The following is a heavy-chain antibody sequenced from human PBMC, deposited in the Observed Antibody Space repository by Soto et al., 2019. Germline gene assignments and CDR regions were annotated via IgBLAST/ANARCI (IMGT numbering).Heavy chain of an antibody. CDR3: AREGVVVAATDFPTLRQKKYYYYYMDV. Sequence: PGGSLRLSCAASGFTFGSYSMNWARQAPGKGLEWVSYISSSSSTIYYADSVKGRFTISRDNAKNSLYLQMNSLRAEDTAVYYCAREGVVVAATDFPTLRQKKYYYYYMDVWGKGTTVTVSS. CDR2: ISSSSSTI. CDR1: GFTFGSYS. D-gene: IGHD2-15*01. V-gene: IGHV3-48*01. J-gene: IGHJ6*03.